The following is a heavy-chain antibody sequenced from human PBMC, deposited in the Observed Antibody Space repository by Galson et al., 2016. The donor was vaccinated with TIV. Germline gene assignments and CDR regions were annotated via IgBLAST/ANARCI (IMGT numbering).Heavy chain of an antibody. V-gene: IGHV3-9*01. CDR1: GFTFDDYG. D-gene: IGHD2-21*02. J-gene: IGHJ4*02. CDR3: AKEQSCGGDCYLFDF. Sequence: SLRLSCAASGFTFDDYGMHWVRQPPGKGLEWVSGTTWNSVGIDYADSVKGRFTISRDNAKHSLYLQMNSLRPDDTALYYCAKEQSCGGDCYLFDFRGQGALVTVSS. CDR2: TTWNSVGI.